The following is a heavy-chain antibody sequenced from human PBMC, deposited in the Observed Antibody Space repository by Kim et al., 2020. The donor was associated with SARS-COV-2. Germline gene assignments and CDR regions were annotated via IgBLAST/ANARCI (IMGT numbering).Heavy chain of an antibody. CDR2: IIPILGIA. V-gene: IGHV1-69*04. CDR1: GGTFSSYA. CDR3: ARDINWQQLVWSYWYFDL. D-gene: IGHD6-13*01. Sequence: SVKVSCKASGGTFSSYAISWVRQAPGQGLEWMGRIIPILGIANYAQKFQGRVTITADKSTSTAYMELSSLRSKDTAVYYCARDINWQQLVWSYWYFDLW. J-gene: IGHJ2*01.